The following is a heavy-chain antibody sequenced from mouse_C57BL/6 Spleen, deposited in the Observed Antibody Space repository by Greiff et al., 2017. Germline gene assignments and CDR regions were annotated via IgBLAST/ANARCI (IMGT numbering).Heavy chain of an antibody. CDR2: IYPRSGNT. Sequence: QVHVKQSGAELARPGASVKLSCKASGYTFTSYGISWVKQRTGQGLEWIGDIYPRSGNTYYNEKFKGKAKLPADKSSSKAYMELRSLTSEDSAVYFCAREGEDCYYEAYWGQGTLVTVAA. D-gene: IGHD2-3*01. CDR3: AREGEDCYYEAY. J-gene: IGHJ3*01. CDR1: GYTFTSYG. V-gene: IGHV1-81*01.